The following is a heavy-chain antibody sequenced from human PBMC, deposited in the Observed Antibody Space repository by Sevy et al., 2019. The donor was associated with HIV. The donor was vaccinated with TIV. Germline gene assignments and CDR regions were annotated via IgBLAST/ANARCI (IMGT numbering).Heavy chain of an antibody. CDR1: GGSISYYY. D-gene: IGHD6-13*01. CDR3: AREGFTSSSFGWFDP. J-gene: IGHJ5*02. Sequence: SETLSLTCTVSGGSISYYYWTWIRQPPGKGLEWIGYIYDSGRTNYNPSLKSRVTISVDTSKNQFSLKLSSVTAADTAMYYCAREGFTSSSFGWFDPWGQGTLVTVSS. V-gene: IGHV4-59*13. CDR2: IYDSGRT.